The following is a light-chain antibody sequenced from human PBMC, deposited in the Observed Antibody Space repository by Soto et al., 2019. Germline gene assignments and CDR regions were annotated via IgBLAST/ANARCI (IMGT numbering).Light chain of an antibody. V-gene: IGLV2-14*03. Sequence: QCALTQPASGSGAPGQSITISCAGTSSDVGAYNYVSWYQHHPGKAPKLMIYDVNNRPSGDSNRFSGSKSGNTASLTISELQAEDEADYYCSSWTSAATYVFGSGTKVTVL. CDR1: SSDVGAYNY. CDR3: SSWTSAATYV. J-gene: IGLJ1*01. CDR2: DVN.